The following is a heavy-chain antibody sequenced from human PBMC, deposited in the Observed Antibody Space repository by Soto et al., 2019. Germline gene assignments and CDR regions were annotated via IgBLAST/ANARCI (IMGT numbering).Heavy chain of an antibody. J-gene: IGHJ5*02. V-gene: IGHV3-11*06. CDR1: GFTFRDYY. Sequence: GGSLRLSCAASGFTFRDYYLSGIRQAPGKGLEWVSYISSSSSYTNYADSVKGRFTISRDNAKNSLYLQMNSLRAEDTAVYYCARPSGVAGTGWFDPWGKGTMVTVSS. CDR2: ISSSSSYT. D-gene: IGHD6-19*01. CDR3: ARPSGVAGTGWFDP.